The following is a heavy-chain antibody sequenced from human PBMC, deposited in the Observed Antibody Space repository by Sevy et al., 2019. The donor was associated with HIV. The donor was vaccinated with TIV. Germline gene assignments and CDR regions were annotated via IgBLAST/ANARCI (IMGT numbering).Heavy chain of an antibody. CDR2: IWCDASDK. J-gene: IGHJ4*02. CDR3: GRGYTDSSGPYFDY. V-gene: IGHV3-33*08. D-gene: IGHD3-16*02. CDR1: GFTFSSYV. Sequence: GGSLRLSCAASGFTFSSYVMHWVRQAPGKGLEWVGAIWCDASDKYYADSVKGRFTIARDNSKNTLYLQMNSLRAADTALYYCGRGYTDSSGPYFDYWGQGTLVTVSS.